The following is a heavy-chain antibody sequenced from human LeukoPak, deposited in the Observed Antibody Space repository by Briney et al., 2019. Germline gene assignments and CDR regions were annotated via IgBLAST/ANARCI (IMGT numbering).Heavy chain of an antibody. CDR1: GYTFTGYY. D-gene: IGHD3-3*01. Sequence: ASVKVSCKASGYTFTGYYMHWVRQAPGQGLGWMGWINPNSGGTNYAQKFQGRVTMTRDTSISTAYMELSRLRSDDTAVYYCARVEYDFWSGYLDFWGQGTLVTVSS. CDR2: INPNSGGT. V-gene: IGHV1-2*02. J-gene: IGHJ4*02. CDR3: ARVEYDFWSGYLDF.